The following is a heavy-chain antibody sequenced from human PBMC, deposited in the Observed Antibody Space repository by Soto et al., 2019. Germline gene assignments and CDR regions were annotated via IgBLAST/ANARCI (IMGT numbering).Heavy chain of an antibody. CDR3: AKARDQQWVRLPFDY. CDR2: FSATSENT. CDR1: GFFFSSYT. D-gene: IGHD6-19*01. Sequence: EVQLLESGGGLVQPGGSLRLSCVGSGFFFSSYTMTWVRQAPGKGLEWVSSFSATSENTYYADSVRGLFTISRYNSKNTPFLQMNSLTAEDTAMYYCAKARDQQWVRLPFDYWGQGILVIVSS. V-gene: IGHV3-23*01. J-gene: IGHJ4*02.